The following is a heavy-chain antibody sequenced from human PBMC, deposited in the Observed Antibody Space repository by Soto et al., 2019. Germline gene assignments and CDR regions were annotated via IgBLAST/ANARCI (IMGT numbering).Heavy chain of an antibody. V-gene: IGHV4-4*02. J-gene: IGHJ4*02. CDR2: IYHSGST. CDR1: GGNIISSSW. Sequence: PSVTMSLTCGVSGGNIISSSWWSWVRQPPGRGLEWIGEIYHSGSTNYNPSLKSRVTISVDKSKNQFSLKLSSVTAADTAVYYCARKWEQLNFDYWGQGTLVTVSS. D-gene: IGHD1-26*01. CDR3: ARKWEQLNFDY.